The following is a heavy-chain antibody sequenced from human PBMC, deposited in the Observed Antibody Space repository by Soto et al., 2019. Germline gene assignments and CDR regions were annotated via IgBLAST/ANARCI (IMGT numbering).Heavy chain of an antibody. D-gene: IGHD2-2*01. CDR1: GGTFSSYT. Sequence: QVQLVQSGAEVKKPGSSVKVSCKASGGTFSSYTISWVRQAPGQGLEWMGRIIPILGIANYAQKFQSRVTLTADKSTSTAYMELSSLRSEEMSVYYCARAGVYCSSTSSNNWFDPWGQGTVVTVSS. J-gene: IGHJ5*02. CDR3: ARAGVYCSSTSSNNWFDP. CDR2: IIPILGIA. V-gene: IGHV1-69*02.